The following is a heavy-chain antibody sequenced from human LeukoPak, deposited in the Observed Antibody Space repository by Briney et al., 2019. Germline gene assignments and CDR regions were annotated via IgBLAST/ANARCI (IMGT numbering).Heavy chain of an antibody. J-gene: IGHJ3*02. Sequence: SETLSLTCTVSSGSISSYYWSWMRQPPGKGLEWIGYIYYSGSTNYNPSLKSRVTISVDTSKNQFSLKLSSVTAADTAVYYCARDREIDYYDSSGYAFDIWGQGTMVTVSS. CDR1: SGSISSYY. CDR2: IYYSGST. D-gene: IGHD3-22*01. CDR3: ARDREIDYYDSSGYAFDI. V-gene: IGHV4-59*01.